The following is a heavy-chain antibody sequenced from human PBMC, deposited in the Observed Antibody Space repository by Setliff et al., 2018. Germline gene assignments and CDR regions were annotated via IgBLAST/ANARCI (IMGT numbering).Heavy chain of an antibody. CDR3: AKGKKPLIRGSGFDY. Sequence: PGGSLRLSCAASGFTFSSYAMTWVRQAPGKGLQWVSVISGGGDGTYYADSVKGRFTISRDNSKNTLFLQMSSLRAEDTAIYYCAKGKKPLIRGSGFDYWGRGTLVTVSS. V-gene: IGHV3-23*01. J-gene: IGHJ4*02. CDR2: ISGGGDGT. D-gene: IGHD2-8*01. CDR1: GFTFSSYA.